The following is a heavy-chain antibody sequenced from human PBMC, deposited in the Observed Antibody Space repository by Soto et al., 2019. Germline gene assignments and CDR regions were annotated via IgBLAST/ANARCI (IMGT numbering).Heavy chain of an antibody. Sequence: QVRLVESGGGVVQPGRSLTLSCAASGFSFSSHAMHWVRQAPGKGLEWVAVISHDGSKNYYAGSVKDRFTISRDNSKKTLYLQMSSLGPEDTATYYCARDAPPRSGSTVTTVWLDPWGQGTLVTVSS. CDR2: ISHDGSKN. V-gene: IGHV3-30-3*01. D-gene: IGHD4-17*01. CDR3: ARDAPPRSGSTVTTVWLDP. CDR1: GFSFSSHA. J-gene: IGHJ5*02.